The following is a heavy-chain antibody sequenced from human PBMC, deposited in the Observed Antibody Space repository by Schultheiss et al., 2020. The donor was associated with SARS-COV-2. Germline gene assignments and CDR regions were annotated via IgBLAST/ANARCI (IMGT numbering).Heavy chain of an antibody. CDR1: GFTFSSYS. CDR3: ASEGSWSEGAFDI. Sequence: GGSLRLSCAASGFTFSSYSMNWVRQAPGKGLEWVSSISSSSSYIYYADSVKGRFTISRDNAKNSLYLQMNSLRAEDTAVYYCASEGSWSEGAFDIWGQGTMGTISS. CDR2: ISSSSSYI. J-gene: IGHJ3*02. V-gene: IGHV3-21*01. D-gene: IGHD6-13*01.